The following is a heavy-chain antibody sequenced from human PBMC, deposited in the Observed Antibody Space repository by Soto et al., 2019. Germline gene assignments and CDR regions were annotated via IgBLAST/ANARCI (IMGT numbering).Heavy chain of an antibody. Sequence: QLLQSGGGLLQPGGSLTLSCAASGFTFGTTDMSWVRQAPGEGLEWVSTIDGSGGITYYAVSVKGRFTISRDNARNTVYLQMNSRRGDDTALYYCVKNSGWFNTWGQGALVTVSS. J-gene: IGHJ5*02. CDR1: GFTFGTTD. CDR3: VKNSGWFNT. V-gene: IGHV3-23*01. D-gene: IGHD3-10*01. CDR2: IDGSGGIT.